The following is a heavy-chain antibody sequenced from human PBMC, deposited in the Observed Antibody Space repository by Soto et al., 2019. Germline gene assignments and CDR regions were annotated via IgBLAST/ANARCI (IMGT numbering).Heavy chain of an antibody. CDR3: ARVSYYDSSGYWVWDAFDI. J-gene: IGHJ3*02. CDR1: GGTFSSYA. V-gene: IGHV1-69*06. Sequence: SVKVSCKASGGTFSSYAISWVRQAPGQGLEWMGGIIPIFGTANYAQKFQGRVTITADKSTSTAYMELSSLRSEDTAVYYCARVSYYDSSGYWVWDAFDIWGQGTMATVSS. CDR2: IIPIFGTA. D-gene: IGHD3-22*01.